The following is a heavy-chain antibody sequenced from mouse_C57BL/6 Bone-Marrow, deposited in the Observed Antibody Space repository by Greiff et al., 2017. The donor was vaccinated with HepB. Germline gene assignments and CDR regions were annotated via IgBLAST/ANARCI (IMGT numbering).Heavy chain of an antibody. J-gene: IGHJ1*03. V-gene: IGHV14-3*01. D-gene: IGHD1-1*01. CDR2: IDPANGNT. Sequence: EVQLQQSVAELVRPGASVKLSCTASGFNIKNTYMHWVKQRPEQGLEWIGRIDPANGNTKYAPKFQGKATITADTSSNTAYLQLSSLTSEDTAIYYGARPDYYGSSDWYFDVWGTGTTVTVSS. CDR1: GFNIKNTY. CDR3: ARPDYYGSSDWYFDV.